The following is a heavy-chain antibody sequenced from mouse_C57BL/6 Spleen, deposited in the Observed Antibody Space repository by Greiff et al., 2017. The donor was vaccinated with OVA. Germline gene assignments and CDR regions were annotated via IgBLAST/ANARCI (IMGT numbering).Heavy chain of an antibody. J-gene: IGHJ4*01. D-gene: IGHD1-1*01. CDR2: ISSGSSTI. CDR1: GFTFSDYG. Sequence: EVKVEESGGGLVKPGGSLKLSCAASGFTFSDYGMHWVRQAPEKGLEWVAYISSGSSTIYYADTVKGRFTISRDNAKNTLFLQMTSLRSEDTAMYYCATVVEDAMDYWGQGTSVTVSS. CDR3: ATVVEDAMDY. V-gene: IGHV5-17*01.